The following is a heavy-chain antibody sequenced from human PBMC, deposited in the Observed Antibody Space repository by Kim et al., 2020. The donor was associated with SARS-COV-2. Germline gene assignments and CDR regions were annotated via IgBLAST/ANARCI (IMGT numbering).Heavy chain of an antibody. Sequence: GGSLRLSCAASGFTFDDYAMHWVRQAPGKGLEWFLFFGGVGVTQTKQALVKGQSTISRDNSKNSLYLQMNSLRTEDTALYYCAKALWEDYGGNQVVYYYYGMDVWGQGTTVTVSS. J-gene: IGHJ6*02. CDR1: GFTFDDYA. D-gene: IGHD4-17*01. CDR2: FGGVGVT. CDR3: AKALWEDYGGNQVVYYYYGMDV. V-gene: IGHV3-43*02.